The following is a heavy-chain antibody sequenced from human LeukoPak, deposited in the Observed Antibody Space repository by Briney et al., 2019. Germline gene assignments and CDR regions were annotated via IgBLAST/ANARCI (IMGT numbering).Heavy chain of an antibody. J-gene: IGHJ4*02. CDR1: GYTFTSYY. CDR3: AREGGRQLWL. V-gene: IGHV1-46*01. CDR2: INPSGGST. D-gene: IGHD5-18*01. Sequence: ASVKVSCKASGYTFTSYYMHWVRQAPGQGLEWMGIINPSGGSTSYAQKFQGRVTMTRDTSTSTVYTELSSLRSEYTAVYYCAREGGRQLWLWGQGTLVTVSS.